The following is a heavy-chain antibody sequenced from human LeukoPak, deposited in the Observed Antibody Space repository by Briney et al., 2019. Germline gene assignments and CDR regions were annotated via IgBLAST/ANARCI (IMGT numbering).Heavy chain of an antibody. Sequence: SETLSLTCAVSGGSISSNNWWGWVRQPPGKGLEWIGYIYYSGSTYYNPSLKSRVTISVDTSKNQFSLKLSSVTAADTAVYYCARGGSNYDYVWGGGYYFDYWGQGTLVTVSS. CDR3: ARGGSNYDYVWGGGYYFDY. J-gene: IGHJ4*02. D-gene: IGHD3-16*01. CDR2: IYYSGST. V-gene: IGHV4-30-4*01. CDR1: GGSISSNNW.